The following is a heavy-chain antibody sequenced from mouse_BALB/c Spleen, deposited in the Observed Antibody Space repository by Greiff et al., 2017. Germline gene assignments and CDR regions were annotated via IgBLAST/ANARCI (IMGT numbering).Heavy chain of an antibody. CDR2: IWWNDDQ. D-gene: IGHD2-4*01. CDR1: GFSLSTSGMS. V-gene: IGHV8-8*01. Sequence: QVPLKVSGPGILQPSQTLSLTCSFSGFSLSTSGMSVGWIRQPSGKGLEWLAHIWWNDDQYYNPALKIRLTISKDTSNTQVFLKIASVVTAETATYYCSRIVDYHFAYWGQGTMLTVSS. CDR3: SRIVDYHFAY. J-gene: IGHJ2*01.